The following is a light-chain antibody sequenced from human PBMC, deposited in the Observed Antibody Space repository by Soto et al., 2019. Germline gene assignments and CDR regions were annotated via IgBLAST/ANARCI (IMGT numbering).Light chain of an antibody. Sequence: IVLNQFPGTPSPPPRERATPPCRASQSVSNNYLAWYQQKPGQAPRLLIYGASNRATGIPDRFSGSGSGTDFTLTISRLEPEDFAVYYCQQYGSSGTFGQGTKVDIK. J-gene: IGKJ1*01. CDR2: GAS. V-gene: IGKV3-20*01. CDR3: QQYGSSGT. CDR1: QSVSNNY.